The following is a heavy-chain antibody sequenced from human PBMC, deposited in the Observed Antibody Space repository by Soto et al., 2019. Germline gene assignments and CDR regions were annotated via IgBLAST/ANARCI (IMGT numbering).Heavy chain of an antibody. CDR3: ATVYTAAWSTHNYYYMDV. D-gene: IGHD3-16*01. J-gene: IGHJ6*03. CDR1: GGTFSSYA. CDR2: IIPIFGTA. V-gene: IGHV1-69*06. Sequence: SVKVSCKASGGTFSSYAISWVRQAPGQGLEWMGGIIPIFGTANYAQKFQGRVTMTEDTSTDTAYMELSSLRSEDMAVYYCATVYTAAWSTHNYYYMDVWGKGTTVTVSS.